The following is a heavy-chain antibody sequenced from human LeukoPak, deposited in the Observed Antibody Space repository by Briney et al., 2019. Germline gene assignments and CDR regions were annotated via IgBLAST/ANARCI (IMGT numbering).Heavy chain of an antibody. D-gene: IGHD6-19*01. CDR1: GFTFSAFA. Sequence: GSLRLSCAASGFTFSAFAMTWVRQPPGKGLEWIGEINHSGSTNYNPSLKSRVTISVDTSKNQFSLKLSSVTAADTAVYYCARDDSSGSYYGMDVWGQGTTVTVSS. CDR3: ARDDSSGSYYGMDV. J-gene: IGHJ6*02. V-gene: IGHV4-34*01. CDR2: INHSGST.